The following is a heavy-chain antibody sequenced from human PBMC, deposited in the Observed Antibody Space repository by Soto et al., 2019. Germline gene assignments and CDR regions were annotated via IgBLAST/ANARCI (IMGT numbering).Heavy chain of an antibody. J-gene: IGHJ6*02. CDR3: AKGRSYYYYYGVDV. V-gene: IGHV3-48*01. CDR1: GFTFSSYS. Sequence: GGSLRLSCAASGFTFSSYSMNWVRQGPGKGLEWVSYISSSSNTIYYADSVKGRFSISRDNAKSSLYLQMNSLRAEDTALYYCAKGRSYYYYYGVDVWGQGTTVTVSS. CDR2: ISSSSNTI.